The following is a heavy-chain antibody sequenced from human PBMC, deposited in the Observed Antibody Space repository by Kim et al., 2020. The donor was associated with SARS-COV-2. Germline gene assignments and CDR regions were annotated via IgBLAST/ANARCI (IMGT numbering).Heavy chain of an antibody. J-gene: IGHJ4*02. D-gene: IGHD1-26*01. CDR3: ASRRYTGTYYYFDY. CDR2: ISWNSGSI. CDR1: GFTFDDYA. Sequence: GGSLRLSCAASGFTFDDYAMHWVRQAPGKGLEWVSGISWNSGSIGYADSVMGRFTISRDNAKSTLYLQMNSLRAEDTAVYYCASRRYTGTYYYFDYWGQGTLVTVSS. V-gene: IGHV3-9*01.